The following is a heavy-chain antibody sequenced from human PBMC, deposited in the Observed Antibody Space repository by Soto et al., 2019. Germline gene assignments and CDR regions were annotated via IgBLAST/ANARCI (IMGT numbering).Heavy chain of an antibody. V-gene: IGHV4-31*03. CDR1: GGSINTAGYY. CDR2: IFYSGIT. CDR3: ATSFYDLPTDTGGHWFDP. Sequence: PSETLSLTCTVSGGSINTAGYYWNWVRHNPGKGLDWIGYIFYSGITYYNPSLKSRLNMSLDKSKNHFSLKLSSVTAADTAYYYCATSFYDLPTDTGGHWFDPGGHGTLVTVSS. D-gene: IGHD3-9*01. J-gene: IGHJ5*02.